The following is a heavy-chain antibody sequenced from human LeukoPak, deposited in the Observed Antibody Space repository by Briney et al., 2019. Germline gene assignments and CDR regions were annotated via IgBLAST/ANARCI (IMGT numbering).Heavy chain of an antibody. Sequence: SETLSLTCSVSGGSISSYYWSWIRQPAGKGLEWIGRIYSSGSTNYNPSLKSRVTMSVDTSKNQFSLTVNSVTAADTAVYYCARDPYGSASYYYFDSWGQGTLVTVSS. CDR3: ARDPYGSASYYYFDS. V-gene: IGHV4-4*07. D-gene: IGHD3-10*01. J-gene: IGHJ4*02. CDR1: GGSISSYY. CDR2: IYSSGST.